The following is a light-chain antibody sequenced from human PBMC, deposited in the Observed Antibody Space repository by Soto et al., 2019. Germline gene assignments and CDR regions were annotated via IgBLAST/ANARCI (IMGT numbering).Light chain of an antibody. J-gene: IGLJ1*01. Sequence: QSALTQPASVAGSPGQSITISCTGTSSDVGGYNYVSWSQYHPGKAPKLMIYEVSHRPSGVSNRFSGSKSGNTASLTISGLQAEDEADYYCSSYTTTNTYVFGTGTKVTVL. CDR2: EVS. CDR1: SSDVGGYNY. CDR3: SSYTTTNTYV. V-gene: IGLV2-14*01.